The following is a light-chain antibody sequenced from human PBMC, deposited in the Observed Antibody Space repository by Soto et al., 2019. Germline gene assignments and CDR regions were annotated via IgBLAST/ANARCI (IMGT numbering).Light chain of an antibody. Sequence: DIQMTQSPPTLSASVGDRVTITCRASQSISRGLAWHQKKAGEAPKLLIYDASTSVSGVPSRFSGSGSGTEFTLTISSLQPDDFATYYCQQYNPGTFGQGTKVEIK. CDR1: QSISRG. CDR2: DAS. V-gene: IGKV1-5*01. CDR3: QQYNPGT. J-gene: IGKJ1*01.